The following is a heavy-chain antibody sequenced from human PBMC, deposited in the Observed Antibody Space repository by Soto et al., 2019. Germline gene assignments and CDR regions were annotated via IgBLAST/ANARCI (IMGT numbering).Heavy chain of an antibody. CDR1: GFTFSNAW. Sequence: GGSLRLSCAASGFTFSNAWMSWVRQAPGKGLEWVGRIKSKTDGGTTDYAAPVKGRFTISRDDSKNTLYLQMNSLKTEDTAVYYCTTDRESGSYDSDYWGQGTLVTVSS. V-gene: IGHV3-15*01. D-gene: IGHD1-26*01. J-gene: IGHJ4*02. CDR3: TTDRESGSYDSDY. CDR2: IKSKTDGGTT.